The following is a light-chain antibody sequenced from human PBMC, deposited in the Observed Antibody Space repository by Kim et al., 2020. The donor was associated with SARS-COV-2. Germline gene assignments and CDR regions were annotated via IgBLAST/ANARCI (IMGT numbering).Light chain of an antibody. J-gene: IGLJ2*01. CDR3: CSYAGRYTWI. CDR2: DVT. CDR1: SSDVGRYNS. Sequence: QSALTQPRPVSGSPGQSVTISCTGTSSDVGRYNSVSWYQQHPGKAPKLMISDVTDRPSGVPDRFSGFKSGNTASLTISGLQAEDEADYYCCSYAGRYTWIFGGGTQLTVL. V-gene: IGLV2-11*01.